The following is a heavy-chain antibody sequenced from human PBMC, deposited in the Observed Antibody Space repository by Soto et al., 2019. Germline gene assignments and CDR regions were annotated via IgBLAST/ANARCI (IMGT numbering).Heavy chain of an antibody. CDR3: ARAVGATGD. CDR2: INAGNGNT. J-gene: IGHJ4*02. Sequence: QVQLVQSGAEVKKPGASVKVSCKASGYTFTSYAMHWVRQAPGQRLEWMGWINAGNGNTKYSQKFQGRVPITRDTSASTDYREMSSLRSEDTAVYYCARAVGATGDWGQGTLVTVSS. D-gene: IGHD1-26*01. V-gene: IGHV1-3*01. CDR1: GYTFTSYA.